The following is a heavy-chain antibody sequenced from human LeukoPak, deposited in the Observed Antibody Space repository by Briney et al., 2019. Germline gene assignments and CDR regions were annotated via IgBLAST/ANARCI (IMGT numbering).Heavy chain of an antibody. D-gene: IGHD3-22*01. J-gene: IGHJ4*02. CDR3: ARDPPPPTFNYYDSSGYYYGIAASDY. CDR1: GYTFTSYG. Sequence: SVKVSCKASGYTFTSYGISWVRQAPGQGLEWMGRIIPILGIANYAQKFQGRVTITADKSTSTAYMELSSLRSEDTAVYYCARDPPPPTFNYYDSSGYYYGIAASDYWGQGTLVTVSS. CDR2: IIPILGIA. V-gene: IGHV1-69*04.